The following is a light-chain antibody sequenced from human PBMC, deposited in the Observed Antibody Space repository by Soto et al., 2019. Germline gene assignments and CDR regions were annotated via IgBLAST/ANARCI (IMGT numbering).Light chain of an antibody. CDR2: DVS. CDR1: SSDVGGYQY. V-gene: IGLV2-14*01. J-gene: IGLJ2*01. Sequence: QSALTQPASVSGSPGQSITISCTGTSSDVGGYQYFSWYQQHPGKAPKLIIYDVSSRPSGVSNRFSGSKSGNTASLTISGLQAEDEADDSCNSYTSSNTRVFGGGTKLTVL. CDR3: NSYTSSNTRV.